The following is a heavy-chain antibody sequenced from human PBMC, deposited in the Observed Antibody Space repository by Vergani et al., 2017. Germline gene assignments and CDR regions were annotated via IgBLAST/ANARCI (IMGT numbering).Heavy chain of an antibody. CDR3: ARGTFLHAFDN. J-gene: IGHJ3*02. Sequence: VQLQESGPGLLKPSQTLSLTCSVAGDPISSGNYYLNWIRQPAGKGLEWMGRIYSSGSTSYNPSIKSRITMSLDTSKNQFSLSLSSVTAADTAVYYCARGTFLHAFDNWGQGTVVTVS. CDR2: IYSSGST. D-gene: IGHD1-26*01. CDR1: GDPISSGNYY. V-gene: IGHV4-61*02.